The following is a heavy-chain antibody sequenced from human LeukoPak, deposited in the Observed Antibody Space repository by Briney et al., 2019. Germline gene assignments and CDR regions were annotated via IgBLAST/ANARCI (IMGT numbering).Heavy chain of an antibody. CDR3: ARDNPLYCSSTSCYAEGPFDP. CDR2: NNYRGKT. D-gene: IGHD2-2*01. CDR1: VGSFRFYS. J-gene: IGHJ5*02. Sequence: PSETLFLTCAVYVGSFRFYSCGWGPQPPGKVHGWVGANNYRGKTNYSPSLKSRVTISVDTSKNQFSLKLSSVTAADTAVYYCARDNPLYCSSTSCYAEGPFDPWGQGTLVTVSS. V-gene: IGHV4-34*01.